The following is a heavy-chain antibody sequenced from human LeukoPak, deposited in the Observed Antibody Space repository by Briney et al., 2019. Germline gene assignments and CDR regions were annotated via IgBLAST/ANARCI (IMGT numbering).Heavy chain of an antibody. CDR3: ASGGIGRGYYYYMDV. Sequence: ASVKVSCKASGYTFTSYGISWVRQAPGQGLEWMGWISAYNGNTNYAQKFQGRVTMTRDTSISTAYMELSRLRSDDTVVYYCASGGIGRGYYYYMDVWGKGTTVTVSS. CDR2: ISAYNGNT. V-gene: IGHV1-18*01. D-gene: IGHD6-13*01. CDR1: GYTFTSYG. J-gene: IGHJ6*03.